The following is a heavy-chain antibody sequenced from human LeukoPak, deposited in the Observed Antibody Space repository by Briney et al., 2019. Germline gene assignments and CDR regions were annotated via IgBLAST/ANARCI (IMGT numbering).Heavy chain of an antibody. CDR2: IWYDGSNK. CDR1: GFTFSSYG. Sequence: GGPLRLSCAASGFTFSSYGMHWVRQAPGKGLEWVAVIWYDGSNKYYADSVKGRLTISRDNSKNTLYLQMNSLRAEDTAVYYCAREGPRGNSQFDYWGQGTLVTVSS. CDR3: AREGPRGNSQFDY. J-gene: IGHJ4*02. D-gene: IGHD2/OR15-2a*01. V-gene: IGHV3-33*01.